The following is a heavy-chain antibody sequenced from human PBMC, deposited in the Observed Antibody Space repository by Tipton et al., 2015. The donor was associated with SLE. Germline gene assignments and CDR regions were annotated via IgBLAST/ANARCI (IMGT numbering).Heavy chain of an antibody. CDR2: INHSGST. CDR1: GGSISSGSYY. J-gene: IGHJ1*01. V-gene: IGHV4-61*09. CDR3: ARGGPYYYGSGSSPAEYFQY. D-gene: IGHD3-10*01. Sequence: TLSLTCTVSGGSISSGSYYWSWIRQPAGKGLEWIGEINHSGSTNYNPSLKSRVTISVDTSKNQFSLKLSSVTAADTAVYYCARGGPYYYGSGSSPAEYFQYWGQGTLVTVSS.